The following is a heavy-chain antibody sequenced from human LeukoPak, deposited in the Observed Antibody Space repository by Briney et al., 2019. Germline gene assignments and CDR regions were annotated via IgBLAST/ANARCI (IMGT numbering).Heavy chain of an antibody. V-gene: IGHV4-59*11. D-gene: IGHD6-6*01. CDR3: ARGPFEYSSSSHFDY. CDR1: GGSISSHY. J-gene: IGHJ4*02. CDR2: IYYSGSI. Sequence: PSETLSLTCTVSGGSISSHYWSWIRQPPRKGLEWIGDIYYSGSINYNPSLKSRVTISVDMSKNQFSLKLSSVTAADTAVYYCARGPFEYSSSSHFDYWGQGTLVTVSS.